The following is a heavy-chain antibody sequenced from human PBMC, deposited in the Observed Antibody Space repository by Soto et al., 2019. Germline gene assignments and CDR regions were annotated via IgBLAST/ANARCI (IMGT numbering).Heavy chain of an antibody. V-gene: IGHV4-59*01. J-gene: IGHJ4*02. CDR3: ASAYYYDSSGYQN. Sequence: QVQLQESGPGLVKPSETLSLTCTVSGGSISSYYWSWIRQPPGKGLEWIGYIYYSGSTNYNPSLKSRVTISVDTSKNQFSLKLSSVTAADTAVYCCASAYYYDSSGYQNWGQGTLVTVSS. CDR1: GGSISSYY. D-gene: IGHD3-22*01. CDR2: IYYSGST.